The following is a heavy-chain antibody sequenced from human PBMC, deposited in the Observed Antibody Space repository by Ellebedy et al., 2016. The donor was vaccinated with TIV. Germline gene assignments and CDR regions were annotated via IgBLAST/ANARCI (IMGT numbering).Heavy chain of an antibody. CDR1: GFTFDDYA. V-gene: IGHV3-21*01. J-gene: IGHJ6*03. CDR3: ARANYDILTGYLIYYYYYYMDV. D-gene: IGHD3-9*01. CDR2: ISSSSSYI. Sequence: GESLKISXAASGFTFDDYAMHWVRQAPGKGLEWVSSISSSSSYIYYADSVKGRFTISRDNAKNSLYLQMNSLRAEDTAVYYCARANYDILTGYLIYYYYYYMDVWGKGTTVTVSS.